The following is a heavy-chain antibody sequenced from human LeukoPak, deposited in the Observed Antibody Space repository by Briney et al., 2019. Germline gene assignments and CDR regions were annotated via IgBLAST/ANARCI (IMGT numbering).Heavy chain of an antibody. D-gene: IGHD3-10*01. Sequence: PETLSLTCAVYGGSFNGYYWSWIRQPPGKGLEWIGEINHSGSTNYNPSLKSRVTISVDTSKNQFSLKLSSVTAADTAVYYCARGKNKIRGVPFDYWGQGTLVTVSS. CDR1: GGSFNGYY. CDR3: ARGKNKIRGVPFDY. CDR2: INHSGST. J-gene: IGHJ4*02. V-gene: IGHV4-34*01.